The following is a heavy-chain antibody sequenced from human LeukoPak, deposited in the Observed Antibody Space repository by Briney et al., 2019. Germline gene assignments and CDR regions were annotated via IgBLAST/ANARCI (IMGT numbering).Heavy chain of an antibody. D-gene: IGHD3-22*01. CDR3: AREYYDSSAYNQEAVDY. J-gene: IGHJ4*02. CDR2: INPNSGGT. V-gene: IGHV1-2*02. Sequence: ASVKVSCKASGYTFTDYYMHWWREAPGQGLEWLGWINPNSGGTNYAQKFQGRVTMTRDTSISTAYMELSRLRSDDTAVYYCAREYYDSSAYNQEAVDYWGQGTLVTVPS. CDR1: GYTFTDYY.